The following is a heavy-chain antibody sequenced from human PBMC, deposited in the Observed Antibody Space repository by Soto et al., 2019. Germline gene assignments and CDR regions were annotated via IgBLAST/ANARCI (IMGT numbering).Heavy chain of an antibody. Sequence: EVQLLESGGGLVQPGGSLILYCAASGFTFSSYAMSWVRQAPGKGLGWVSAISDSGGSTYYADSVKGRFTISSDNSKNTLYLHRNSLRAEDTAVYYCAKCTGSLAPRDSDVWRQGTTLTVSS. CDR2: ISDSGGST. CDR1: GFTFSSYA. CDR3: AKCTGSLAPRDSDV. V-gene: IGHV3-23*01. D-gene: IGHD3-10*01. J-gene: IGHJ6*02.